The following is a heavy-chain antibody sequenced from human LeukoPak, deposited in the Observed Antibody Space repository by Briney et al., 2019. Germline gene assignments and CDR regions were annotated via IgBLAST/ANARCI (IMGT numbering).Heavy chain of an antibody. CDR2: IYYSGST. CDR1: GGSISSSSYY. V-gene: IGHV4-39*07. J-gene: IGHJ6*03. Sequence: PSETLSLTCTVSGGSISSSSYYWGWIRQPPGQGLEWIGSIYYSGSTYYNPSLKSRVTISVDTSKNQFSLKLSSVTAADTAVYYCARGNYYYYYMDVWGKGTTVTVSS. CDR3: ARGNYYYYYMDV.